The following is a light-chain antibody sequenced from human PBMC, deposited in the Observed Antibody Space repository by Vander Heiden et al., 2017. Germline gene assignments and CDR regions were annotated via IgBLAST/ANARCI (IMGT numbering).Light chain of an antibody. J-gene: IGKJ4*01. V-gene: IGKV2-28*01. CDR3: RQALQAPLT. CDR2: LGS. Sequence: DSVMTQSPLSLPVTPGEPASISCRSSQSLLHSNGYNYLDWYLQKPGQSPQLLIYLGSNRASRVPDRFSGSGSGTHFTLKISRVEAEDVGVYYCRQALQAPLTFGGGTKVEIK. CDR1: QSLLHSNGYNY.